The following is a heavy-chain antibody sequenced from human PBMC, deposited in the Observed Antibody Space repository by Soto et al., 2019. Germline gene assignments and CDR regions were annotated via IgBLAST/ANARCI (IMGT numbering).Heavy chain of an antibody. CDR2: INHSGST. V-gene: IGHV4-34*01. J-gene: IGHJ4*02. D-gene: IGHD5-18*01. CDR3: ARGFDTATDFDY. Sequence: QVQLQQWGAGLLKPSETLSLTCAVYGGSFSGYYWSWIRQPPGKGLEWIGEINHSGSTNYNPSLKSRVTISVDTSKNQFSLKLSSVTAADTAVYYCARGFDTATDFDYWGQGTLVTVSS. CDR1: GGSFSGYY.